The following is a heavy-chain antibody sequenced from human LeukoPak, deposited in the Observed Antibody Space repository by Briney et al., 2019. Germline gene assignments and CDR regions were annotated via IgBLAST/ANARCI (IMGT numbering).Heavy chain of an antibody. D-gene: IGHD6-13*01. CDR3: AKEILRRIAAPPIDH. CDR1: GFTFSSYG. CDR2: ISYDGSNK. Sequence: PGGSLRLSCAASGFTFSSYGMHWVRQAPGKGLEWVAVISYDGSNKYYADSVKGRFTISRDNSKNTLYLQMNSLRAEDTAVYYCAKEILRRIAAPPIDHWGQGTLVTVSS. V-gene: IGHV3-30*18. J-gene: IGHJ4*02.